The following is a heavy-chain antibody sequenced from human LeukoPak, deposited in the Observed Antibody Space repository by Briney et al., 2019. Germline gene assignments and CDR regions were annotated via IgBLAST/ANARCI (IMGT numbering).Heavy chain of an antibody. CDR3: ARGHGSGWYSDDSDY. CDR1: GYTFTSYD. CDR2: MNPNSGNT. Sequence: ASVTVSCKASGYTFTSYDINWVRQDTGQGLEWMGWMNPNSGNTGYAQKFQGRVTMTRNTSISTAYMELSSLRSEDTTVYYCARGHGSGWYSDDSDYWGQGTLVTVSS. D-gene: IGHD6-19*01. J-gene: IGHJ4*02. V-gene: IGHV1-8*01.